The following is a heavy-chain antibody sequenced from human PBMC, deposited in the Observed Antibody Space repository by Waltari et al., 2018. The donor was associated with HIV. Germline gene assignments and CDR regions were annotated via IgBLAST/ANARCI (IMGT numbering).Heavy chain of an antibody. V-gene: IGHV3-74*01. CDR3: TRDLSTYGHEFDY. CDR1: GFTFSSYW. CDR2: INIVGIDT. Sequence: VQLVESGGNLVQPGGSLRLSCAASGFTFSSYWLHWIGHVPGKGLVWVSQINIVGIDTSYLESVKGRFTISRDNANNTLYLQMNNLRVEDTAMYFCTRDLSTYGHEFDYWGQGTLVTVAS. D-gene: IGHD2-2*01. J-gene: IGHJ4*02.